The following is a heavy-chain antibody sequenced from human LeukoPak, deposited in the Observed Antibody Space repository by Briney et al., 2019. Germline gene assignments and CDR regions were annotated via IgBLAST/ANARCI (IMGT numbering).Heavy chain of an antibody. CDR1: GYTFTGYY. J-gene: IGHJ3*02. CDR3: ATGVAAADDVFDI. D-gene: IGHD6-13*01. Sequence: GASVKVSCKASGYTFTGYYMHWVRQAPGQGLEWMGWINPNSGGANYAQKFQGRVTMTRDTSINTAYMELSRLRSDDTAVYYCATGVAAADDVFDIWGQGTMVTVSS. V-gene: IGHV1-2*02. CDR2: INPNSGGA.